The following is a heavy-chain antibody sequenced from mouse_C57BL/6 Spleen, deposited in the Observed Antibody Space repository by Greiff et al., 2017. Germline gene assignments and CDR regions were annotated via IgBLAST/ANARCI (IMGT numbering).Heavy chain of an antibody. CDR1: GFTFSSYG. Sequence: EVKVVESGGDLVKPGGSLKLSCAASGFTFSSYGMSWVRQTPDKRLEWVATISSGGSYTYYPDSVKGRFTISRDNAKNTLYLQMSSLKSEDTAMYYCARQEGLIYYDYDPHFDYWGQGTTLTVSS. CDR3: ARQEGLIYYDYDPHFDY. J-gene: IGHJ2*01. D-gene: IGHD2-4*01. CDR2: ISSGGSYT. V-gene: IGHV5-6*01.